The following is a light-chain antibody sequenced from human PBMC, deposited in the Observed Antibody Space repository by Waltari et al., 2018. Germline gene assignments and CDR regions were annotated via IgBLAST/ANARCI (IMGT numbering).Light chain of an antibody. CDR2: AVT. V-gene: IGLV2-11*01. Sequence: QSALTQPRSVSGSPGQAVTLSCTGTSSDVGGYKYVSWYQQHPGKAPKLRISAVTERPAGVPDRFSGSKAGNTASLTIAGLQAEDEGEYCCCSYAGGDTVVFGGGTKLTVL. J-gene: IGLJ2*01. CDR1: SSDVGGYKY. CDR3: CSYAGGDTVV.